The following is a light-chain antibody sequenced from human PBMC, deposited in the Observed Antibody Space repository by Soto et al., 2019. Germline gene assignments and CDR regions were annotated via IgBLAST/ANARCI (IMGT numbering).Light chain of an antibody. Sequence: DIQMTQSPSTLSASVGDRVTITCRASQRISNRLAWYQQKPGKAPKVLIYAASSLESGVPSRFSGSGSGTEFTLTITSLQPDDFATCYCQQYNTYWTFGQGTKVEIK. CDR2: AAS. V-gene: IGKV1-5*01. CDR1: QRISNR. CDR3: QQYNTYWT. J-gene: IGKJ1*01.